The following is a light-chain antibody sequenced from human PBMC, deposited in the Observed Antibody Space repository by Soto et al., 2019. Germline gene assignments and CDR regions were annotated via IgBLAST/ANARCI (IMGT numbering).Light chain of an antibody. CDR1: QSISDT. CDR3: QQYNNWPWT. V-gene: IGKV3-15*01. CDR2: GAS. J-gene: IGKJ1*01. Sequence: EIVMTQSPVTLSVSPGGRATLSCRASQSISDTLAWYQQKPGQAPRLLIHGASTRAPGFPARFSGSGSGTDFTLTISSLKSEDFAVYYCQQYNNWPWTFGQGTKVDIK.